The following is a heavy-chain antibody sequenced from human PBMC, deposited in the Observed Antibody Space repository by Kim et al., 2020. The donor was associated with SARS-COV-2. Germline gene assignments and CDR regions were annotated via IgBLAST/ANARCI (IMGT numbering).Heavy chain of an antibody. Sequence: QKVQGRVTMTTDTSTSTAYMELRSLRSDDTAAYYCARAFYYDSSGSDFDYWGRGTLVTVSS. J-gene: IGHJ4*01. CDR3: ARAFYYDSSGSDFDY. V-gene: IGHV1-18*01. D-gene: IGHD3-22*01.